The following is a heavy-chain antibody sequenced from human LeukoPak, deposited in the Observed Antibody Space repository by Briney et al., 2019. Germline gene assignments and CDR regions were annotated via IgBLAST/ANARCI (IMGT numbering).Heavy chain of an antibody. Sequence: GGSLRLSCAASGFTFRSHWMHWVRQVPGKGLEWVSRITSDGSSTSYADSVKGRFTISRDNAKNTLYLQMNSLRAEDTAVYYCARDTGYSFADWGQGTLVTVSS. V-gene: IGHV3-74*01. CDR2: ITSDGSST. CDR3: ARDTGYSFAD. J-gene: IGHJ4*02. CDR1: GFTFRSHW. D-gene: IGHD5-18*01.